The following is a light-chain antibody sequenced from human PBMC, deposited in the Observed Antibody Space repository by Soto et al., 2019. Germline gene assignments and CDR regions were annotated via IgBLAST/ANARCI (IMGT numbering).Light chain of an antibody. V-gene: IGKV3-20*01. CDR2: GAS. CDR3: QQYNNWRWT. Sequence: EIVLTQSPGTLSLSPGERATLSCRASQSVSSSYLAWYQQKPGQAPRLLIYGASSRATGIPDRFSGSGSGTELTLTISSLQSGDFAVYYCQQYNNWRWTFGQGTKVDIK. CDR1: QSVSSSY. J-gene: IGKJ1*01.